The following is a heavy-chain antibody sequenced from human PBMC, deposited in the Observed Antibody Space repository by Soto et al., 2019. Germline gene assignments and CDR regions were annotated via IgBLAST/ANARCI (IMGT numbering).Heavy chain of an antibody. J-gene: IGHJ4*02. Sequence: QVHLVQSGAEVKKPGASVKVSCKGSGYAFTTYGITWVRQAPGQGLEWMGWISAHNGNTNYEQKRQGRATVTRDTSTSTAYMELRSLSSDDTAVYYCARGRYGDYWGQGALVTVSS. V-gene: IGHV1-18*01. D-gene: IGHD1-1*01. CDR3: ARGRYGDY. CDR1: GYAFTTYG. CDR2: ISAHNGNT.